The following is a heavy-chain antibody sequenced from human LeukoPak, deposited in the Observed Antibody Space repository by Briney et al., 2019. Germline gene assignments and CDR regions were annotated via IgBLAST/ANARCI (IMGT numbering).Heavy chain of an antibody. J-gene: IGHJ4*02. CDR2: IYYSGST. V-gene: IGHV4-61*01. D-gene: IGHD3-22*01. CDR3: ARGSDYDDSSGYYIEDY. CDR1: GGSVSSGSYY. Sequence: ASETLSLTCTVSGGSVSSGSYYWSWIRQPPGKGLEWNGYIYYSGSTNYNPSLKSRVTISVDTSKNQFSLKLSSVTAADTAGYYCARGSDYDDSSGYYIEDYWGQGTLVTVSS.